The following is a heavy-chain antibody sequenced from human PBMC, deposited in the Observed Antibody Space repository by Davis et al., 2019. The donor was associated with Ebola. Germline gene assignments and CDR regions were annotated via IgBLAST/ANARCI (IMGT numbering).Heavy chain of an antibody. D-gene: IGHD3-10*01. Sequence: SVKVSCKASGYSVTSYCISWVRQAPGQGREWMGGNIPTFGTTNYAQKFQGRVTITADESTSTAYMELSSLRSEDTAIYYCAGMHGFGEGWPGYWGQGTLVTVSS. CDR3: AGMHGFGEGWPGY. V-gene: IGHV1-69*13. CDR2: NIPTFGTT. CDR1: GYSVTSYC. J-gene: IGHJ4*02.